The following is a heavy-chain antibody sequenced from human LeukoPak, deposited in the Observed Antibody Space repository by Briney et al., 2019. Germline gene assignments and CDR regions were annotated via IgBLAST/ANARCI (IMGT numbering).Heavy chain of an antibody. CDR3: ARVERGYSYGLDAFDI. V-gene: IGHV1-69*05. CDR1: GGTFSSYA. CDR2: IIPIFGTA. D-gene: IGHD5-18*01. J-gene: IGHJ3*02. Sequence: GSSVKVSCKASGGTFSSYAISWVRQAPGQALEWMGRIIPIFGTANYVQKFQARVTITTDESTSTAYMEPSSLRSESTAVYYWARVERGYSYGLDAFDIWGQGTMVTVSS.